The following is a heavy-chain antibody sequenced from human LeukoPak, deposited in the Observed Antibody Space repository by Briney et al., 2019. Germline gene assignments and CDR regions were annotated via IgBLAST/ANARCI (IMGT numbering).Heavy chain of an antibody. Sequence: SETLSLTCTVSGGSITSYYWSWIRQPPGKGLEWIGYIFYSGSTNHNPSLNSRVTISVDTSKNQFSLTLYSVTAADTAVYYCARGGRSGSYGYYFDYWGQGTLVTVSS. J-gene: IGHJ4*02. CDR1: GGSITSYY. D-gene: IGHD1-26*01. V-gene: IGHV4-59*01. CDR3: ARGGRSGSYGYYFDY. CDR2: IFYSGST.